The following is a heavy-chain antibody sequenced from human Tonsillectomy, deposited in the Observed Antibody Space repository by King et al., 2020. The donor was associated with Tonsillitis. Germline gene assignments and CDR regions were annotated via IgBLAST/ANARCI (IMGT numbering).Heavy chain of an antibody. CDR1: GGSIRSSNW. J-gene: IGHJ4*02. D-gene: IGHD3-10*01. Sequence: MQLQESGPGLVKPSGTLSLTCAVSGGSIRSSNWWSWVRQPPGKGLEWIGEIYHSGSTNYNPSLKSRVTISLDKSKNQFSLKLNSATAADTAVYYCARAASPLFGSGSYHTGYFDYWGQGILVIVSS. CDR2: IYHSGST. V-gene: IGHV4-4*02. CDR3: ARAASPLFGSGSYHTGYFDY.